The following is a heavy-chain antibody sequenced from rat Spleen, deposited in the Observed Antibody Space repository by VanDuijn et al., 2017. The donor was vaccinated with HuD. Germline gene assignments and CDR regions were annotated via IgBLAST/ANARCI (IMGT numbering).Heavy chain of an antibody. CDR2: ISYDGSST. J-gene: IGHJ3*01. V-gene: IGHV5-7*01. Sequence: EVQLVESGGALVQPGRSLKLSCAASGFTFSDYYMAWVRQAPTKGLEWVATISYDGSSTYYRDSVKGRFTISRDNAKSTLYLQMDSLRSEDTATYYWARGADWFAYWGQGTLVTVSS. CDR3: ARGADWFAY. CDR1: GFTFSDYY.